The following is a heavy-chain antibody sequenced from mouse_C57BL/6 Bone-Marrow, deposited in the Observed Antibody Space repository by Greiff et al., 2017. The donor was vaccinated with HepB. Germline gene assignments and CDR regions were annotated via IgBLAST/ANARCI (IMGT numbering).Heavy chain of an antibody. V-gene: IGHV5-17*01. J-gene: IGHJ2*01. CDR1: GFTFSDYG. CDR3: ARTHYGSSWYFDY. Sequence: EVKLVESGGGLVKPGGSLKLSCAASGFTFSDYGMHWVRQAPEKGLEWVAYISSGSSTIYYADTVKGRFTISRDNAKNTLFLHMTSVRSEDTAMYYCARTHYGSSWYFDYWGQGTTLTVSS. D-gene: IGHD1-1*01. CDR2: ISSGSSTI.